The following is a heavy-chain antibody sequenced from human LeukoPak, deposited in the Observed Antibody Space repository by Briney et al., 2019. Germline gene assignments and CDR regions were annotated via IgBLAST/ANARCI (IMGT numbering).Heavy chain of an antibody. V-gene: IGHV4-4*02. Sequence: SGTLSLTCGVSGGSITNTNYWTWVRQPPGKGLEWIGEVNLQGSTNYNPSLMGRVTISVDTSEDHISLQLTSVTAADTAVYYCAREGGPYRPLDYSGQGTLVTVSS. J-gene: IGHJ4*02. CDR1: GGSITNTNY. CDR2: VNLQGST. CDR3: AREGGPYRPLDY.